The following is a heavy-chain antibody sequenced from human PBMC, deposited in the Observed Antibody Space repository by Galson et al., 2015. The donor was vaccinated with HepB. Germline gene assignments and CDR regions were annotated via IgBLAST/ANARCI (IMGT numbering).Heavy chain of an antibody. D-gene: IGHD1-1*01. CDR2: VYSSGST. V-gene: IGHV4-59*01. CDR3: ARGRADDALDY. Sequence: SETLSLTCTVSGGSITSYYWSWIRQPPGKGLEWIGYVYSSGSTNYNPSLKSRVTISVDTSRNHFSLRLSSVTAADTAVYYCARGRADDALDYWGQGTLVTVSS. CDR1: GGSITSYY. J-gene: IGHJ4*02.